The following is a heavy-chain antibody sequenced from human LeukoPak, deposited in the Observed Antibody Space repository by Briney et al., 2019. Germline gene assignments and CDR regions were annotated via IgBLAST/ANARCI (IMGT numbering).Heavy chain of an antibody. D-gene: IGHD3-9*01. CDR1: GGSINNYY. Sequence: PSETLSLTCTVSGGSINNYYWSWIRQSPGKGLEWIGYIPYRGSTKYNLSLKSRVTISVDTSKNQFSLKLNSVIAADTAVYYCARGFDGVAGWFDPWGQGTLVTVSS. CDR2: IPYRGST. V-gene: IGHV4-59*01. J-gene: IGHJ5*02. CDR3: ARGFDGVAGWFDP.